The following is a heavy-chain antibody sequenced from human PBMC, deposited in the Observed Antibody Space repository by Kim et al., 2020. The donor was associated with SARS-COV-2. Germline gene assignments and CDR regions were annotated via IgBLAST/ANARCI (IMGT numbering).Heavy chain of an antibody. Sequence: SETLSLTCTVSGGSISSSSYYWGWIRQPPGKGLEWIGSIYYSGSTYYNPSLKSRVTISVDTSKNQFSLKLSSVTAADTAVYYCASYRYSSSWPPLFDYWGQGTLVTVSS. CDR3: ASYRYSSSWPPLFDY. CDR1: GGSISSSSYY. V-gene: IGHV4-39*01. J-gene: IGHJ4*02. CDR2: IYYSGST. D-gene: IGHD6-13*01.